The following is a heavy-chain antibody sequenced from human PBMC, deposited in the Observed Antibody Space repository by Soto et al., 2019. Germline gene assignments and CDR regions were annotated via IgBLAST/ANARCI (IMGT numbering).Heavy chain of an antibody. D-gene: IGHD2-8*02. CDR2: ITYDGGNK. V-gene: IGHV3-30*03. Sequence: GGSLRLSCEASGVSFSSYSIHWVRQAPGKGMEWVSLITYDGGNKYYADSVKGRFTISRDNSEKKVFLEMNSLRVEDTAVYYCQIEDYWYWMDGSGQGTMVTVSS. J-gene: IGHJ6*02. CDR1: GVSFSSYS. CDR3: QIEDYWYWMDG.